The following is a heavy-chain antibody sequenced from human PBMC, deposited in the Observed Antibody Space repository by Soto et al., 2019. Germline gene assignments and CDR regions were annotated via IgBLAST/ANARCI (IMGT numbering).Heavy chain of an antibody. CDR2: ISGSGGST. CDR3: AANHGDYYYYYYYGMDV. J-gene: IGHJ6*02. CDR1: GFTFSSYA. Sequence: GGSLRLSCAASGFTFSSYAMSWVRQAPGKGLEWVSAISGSGGSTYYADSVKGRFTISRDNSKNTPYLQMNSLRAEDTAVYYCAANHGDYYYYYYYGMDVWGQGTTVTVSS. V-gene: IGHV3-23*01. D-gene: IGHD4-17*01.